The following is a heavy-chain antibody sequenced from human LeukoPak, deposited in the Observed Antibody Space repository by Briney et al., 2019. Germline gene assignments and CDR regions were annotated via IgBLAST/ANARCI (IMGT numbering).Heavy chain of an antibody. Sequence: PGGSLRLSCAASGFTFSSYGMHWVRQAPGKGLEWVSFIRYDASDIYYADSVKGRFTISRDNSKNTLYLQMNSLRAEDTAVYYCAKVRGNYYDFWSGPLDYWGQGTLVTVSS. J-gene: IGHJ4*02. CDR1: GFTFSSYG. CDR2: IRYDASDI. CDR3: AKVRGNYYDFWSGPLDY. V-gene: IGHV3-30*02. D-gene: IGHD3-3*01.